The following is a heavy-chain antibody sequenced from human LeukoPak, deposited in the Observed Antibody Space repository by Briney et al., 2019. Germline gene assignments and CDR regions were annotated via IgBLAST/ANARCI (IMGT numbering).Heavy chain of an antibody. Sequence: GGSLRLSCAVSGITLSNYGMSWVRQAPGQGLEWVAGISGSGGGTNYADSVKGRFTISRDNPKNTLYLQMDSLRAEDTAVYFCAKRGVVVRVILVGFHKEANYFDSWGQGALVTVSS. CDR1: GITLSNYG. J-gene: IGHJ4*02. CDR3: AKRGVVVRVILVGFHKEANYFDS. CDR2: ISGSGGGT. D-gene: IGHD3-10*01. V-gene: IGHV3-23*01.